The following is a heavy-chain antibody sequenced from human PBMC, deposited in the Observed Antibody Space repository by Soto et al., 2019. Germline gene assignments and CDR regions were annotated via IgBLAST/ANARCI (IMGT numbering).Heavy chain of an antibody. J-gene: IGHJ4*02. Sequence: SETLSLTCAVYGGSFSGYYWSWIRQPPGKGLEWIGEINHSGSTNYNPSLKSRVTISVDTSKNQFSLKLSSVTAADTAVYYCARGRRDIVLRFLEWFPFDYWGQGTLVTVSS. CDR1: GGSFSGYY. D-gene: IGHD3-3*01. V-gene: IGHV4-34*01. CDR2: INHSGST. CDR3: ARGRRDIVLRFLEWFPFDY.